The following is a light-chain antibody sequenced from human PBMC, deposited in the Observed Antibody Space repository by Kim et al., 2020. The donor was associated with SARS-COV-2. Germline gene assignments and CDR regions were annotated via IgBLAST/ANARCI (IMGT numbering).Light chain of an antibody. CDR3: QQYKSYPIT. Sequence: DIQMTQSPSTLSASVGDRVTITCRASQSITSWLAWYQQKPGKAPKLLIYKASSLESGVPSRFSGSGSGTEFTLTISSLQPDDFATYYCQQYKSYPITFSQGTRLEIK. J-gene: IGKJ5*01. CDR2: KAS. V-gene: IGKV1-5*03. CDR1: QSITSW.